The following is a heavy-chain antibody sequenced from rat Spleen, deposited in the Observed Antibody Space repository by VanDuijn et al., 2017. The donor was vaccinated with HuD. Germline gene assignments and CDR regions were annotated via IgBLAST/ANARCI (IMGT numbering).Heavy chain of an antibody. J-gene: IGHJ4*01. Sequence: EVQLVESGGGLVQPGRSMKLSCAASGFTFSSFPMAWVRQAPGKGLEWVSSISNDGGTTYYPDSVKGRFTISRDNAENTVYLQMNSLRSEDTATYYCTRMSYYPHYYVMDAWGQGASVTVSS. D-gene: IGHD1-12*02. CDR3: TRMSYYPHYYVMDA. CDR1: GFTFSSFP. V-gene: IGHV5-46*01. CDR2: ISNDGGTT.